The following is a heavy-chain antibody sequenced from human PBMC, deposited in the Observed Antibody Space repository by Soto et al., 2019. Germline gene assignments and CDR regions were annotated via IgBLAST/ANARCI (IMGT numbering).Heavy chain of an antibody. Sequence: QVQLVQSGAEVKKPGASVKVSCKASGYTFTSYDINWVRQATGQGLEWMGWMNPNSGNTGYAQKFQGRVTMTRNTSISTAYMELTSLRCEDTAVYYCARGSHFVHDYGAYRDDYWGQGTLVTVSS. CDR1: GYTFTSYD. V-gene: IGHV1-8*01. J-gene: IGHJ4*02. D-gene: IGHD4-17*01. CDR3: ARGSHFVHDYGAYRDDY. CDR2: MNPNSGNT.